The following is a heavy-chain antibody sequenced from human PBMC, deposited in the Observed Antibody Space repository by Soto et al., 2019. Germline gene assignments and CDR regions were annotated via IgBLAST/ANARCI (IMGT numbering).Heavy chain of an antibody. CDR2: MNPNSGNT. J-gene: IGHJ4*02. V-gene: IGHV1-8*01. Sequence: QVQLVQSGAEVKKPGASVKVSCKASGYTFTSYDINWVRQATGQGLEWMGWMNPNSGNTGYAQKFQGRVTMTRNTSISTAYTELSSLISEDTAVYSCARGLLPRGGSTVLVVAATRDYWGQGTLVTVSS. D-gene: IGHD2-15*01. CDR1: GYTFTSYD. CDR3: ARGLLPRGGSTVLVVAATRDY.